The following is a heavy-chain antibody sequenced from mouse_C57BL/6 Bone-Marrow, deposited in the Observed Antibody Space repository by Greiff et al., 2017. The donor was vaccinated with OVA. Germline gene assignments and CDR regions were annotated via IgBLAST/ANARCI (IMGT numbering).Heavy chain of an antibody. V-gene: IGHV5-4*03. CDR2: ISDGGSYT. CDR3: ARGFLAYFDY. J-gene: IGHJ2*01. Sequence: EVKVVESGGGLVKPGGSLKLSCAASGFTFSSYAMSWVRQTPEKRLEWVATISDGGSYTYYPDNVKGRFTISRDNAKNNLYLQMSHLKSDDTAMYYCARGFLAYFDYWGQGTTLTVSS. CDR1: GFTFSSYA.